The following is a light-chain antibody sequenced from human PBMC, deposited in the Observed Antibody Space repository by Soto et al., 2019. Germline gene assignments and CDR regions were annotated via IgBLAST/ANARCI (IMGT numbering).Light chain of an antibody. CDR3: QQRSTWPLT. CDR2: DAS. V-gene: IGKV3-11*01. J-gene: IGKJ4*01. CDR1: QSVSSY. Sequence: EIALTQSPATLSVSPGERATLSCRASQSVSSYLAWYQQKPGQAPRLLIYDASNRATGIPARFSGSGSGTDFTLTISSLEPEDFAIYYCQQRSTWPLTFGGGTKVEIK.